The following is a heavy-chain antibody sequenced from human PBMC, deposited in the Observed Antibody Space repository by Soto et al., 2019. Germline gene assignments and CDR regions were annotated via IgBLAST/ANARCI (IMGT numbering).Heavy chain of an antibody. Sequence: RRLSCAASGFTFSSYSMNWVRQAPGKGLEWVSSISSSSYIYYADSVKGRFTISRDNAKNSLYLQMNSVRAEDTAVYYCARARGRDCYNWGQGTLVTVSS. D-gene: IGHD2-21*02. CDR3: ARARGRDCYN. CDR1: GFTFSSYS. J-gene: IGHJ4*02. V-gene: IGHV3-21*01. CDR2: ISSSSYI.